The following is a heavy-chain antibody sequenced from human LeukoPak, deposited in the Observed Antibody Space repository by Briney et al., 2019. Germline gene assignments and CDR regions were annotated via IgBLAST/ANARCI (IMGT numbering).Heavy chain of an antibody. D-gene: IGHD6-19*01. CDR3: AREERDSSGWYDY. J-gene: IGHJ4*02. Sequence: PSETLSLTCAVYGGSFSGFYWSWIRQPPEKGLEWIGEIDHSGSTNYNPFLKSRVTISVDTSKNQFSLKLSSVTAADTAVYYCAREERDSSGWYDYWGQGTLVTVSS. V-gene: IGHV4-34*01. CDR2: IDHSGST. CDR1: GGSFSGFY.